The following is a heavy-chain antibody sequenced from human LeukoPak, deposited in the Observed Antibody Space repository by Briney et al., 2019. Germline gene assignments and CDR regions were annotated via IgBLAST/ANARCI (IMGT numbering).Heavy chain of an antibody. CDR1: GYTFTGYY. D-gene: IGHD4-17*01. J-gene: IGHJ3*02. CDR2: INPNSGGT. Sequence: GASVKVSCKASGYTFTGYYMHWVRQAPGQGLEWMGLINPNSGGTNYAQKFQGRVTMTRDTSISTAYMELSRLRSDDTAVYYCARAHVYGDYEGGDAFDIWGQGTMVTVSS. CDR3: ARAHVYGDYEGGDAFDI. V-gene: IGHV1-2*02.